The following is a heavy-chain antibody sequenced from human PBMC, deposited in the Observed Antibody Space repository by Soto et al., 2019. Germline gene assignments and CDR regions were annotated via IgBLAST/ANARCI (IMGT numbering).Heavy chain of an antibody. V-gene: IGHV1-3*01. CDR2: INAGNGNT. CDR1: GFTFTSSA. D-gene: IGHD2-15*01. CDR3: ARGIRVRYCSGGSCYPNHNYYFDY. Sequence: ASVKVSCKASGFTFTSSAVQWVRQARGQRLEWIGWINAGNGNTKYSQKFQGRVTITRDTSASTAYMELSSLRSEDTAVYYCARGIRVRYCSGGSCYPNHNYYFDYWGQGTLVTVSS. J-gene: IGHJ4*02.